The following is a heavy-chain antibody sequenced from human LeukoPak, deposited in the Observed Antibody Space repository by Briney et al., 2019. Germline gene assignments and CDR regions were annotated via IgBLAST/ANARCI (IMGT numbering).Heavy chain of an antibody. J-gene: IGHJ6*03. D-gene: IGHD1/OR15-1a*01. CDR1: GGSISSGSYY. V-gene: IGHV4-61*02. CDR3: ARDMNIHYYYYYMDV. CDR2: IYTSGST. Sequence: SETLSLTCTVSGGSISSGSYYWSWIRQPAGKGLEWIGRIYTSGSTNYNPSLKSRVTISVDTSKNQFSLKLSSVTAADTAVYYCARDMNIHYYYYYMDVWGKGTTVTVSS.